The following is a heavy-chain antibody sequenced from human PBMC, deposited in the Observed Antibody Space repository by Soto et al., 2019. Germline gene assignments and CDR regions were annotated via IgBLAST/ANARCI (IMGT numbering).Heavy chain of an antibody. J-gene: IGHJ6*02. CDR2: INHSGST. CDR3: ARDLLYSSSWPMVVNYYYYYGMDV. CDR1: GGSFNGYY. V-gene: IGHV4-34*01. Sequence: PSETLSLTCAVYGGSFNGYYWCWIRQPPGKGLEWIGEINHSGSTNYNPSLKSRVTISVDTSKNQFSLKLSSVTAADTAVYYCARDLLYSSSWPMVVNYYYYYGMDVWGQGTTVTVSS. D-gene: IGHD6-13*01.